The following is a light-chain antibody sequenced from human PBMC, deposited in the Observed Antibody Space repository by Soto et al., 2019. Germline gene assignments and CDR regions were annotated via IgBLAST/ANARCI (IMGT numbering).Light chain of an antibody. Sequence: EIVLTQSPGTLSLSPRERATLSCRASQSIFNNYLAWYQQKPGQAPRLLVYGASFRATGIPDRFSGSGSGTELTLTISRLEPEDFAVYYCQQYGGSPFTFGQGTRLEIK. CDR1: QSIFNNY. CDR3: QQYGGSPFT. J-gene: IGKJ2*01. CDR2: GAS. V-gene: IGKV3-20*01.